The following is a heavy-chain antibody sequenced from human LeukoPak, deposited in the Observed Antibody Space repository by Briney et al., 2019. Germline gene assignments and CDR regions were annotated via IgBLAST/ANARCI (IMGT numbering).Heavy chain of an antibody. J-gene: IGHJ4*01. CDR1: GFTFSSYW. D-gene: IGHD6-19*01. CDR2: INSDGSST. CDR3: VRGYSSGPGGY. Sequence: GGSLRLSCAASGFTFSSYWMYWVRQAPGKGLVWVSRINSDGSSTSYADSVKGRFTISRDNAKNTLYLQMNSLNGEDTAVYYCVRGYSSGPGGYWGHGTLVT. V-gene: IGHV3-74*01.